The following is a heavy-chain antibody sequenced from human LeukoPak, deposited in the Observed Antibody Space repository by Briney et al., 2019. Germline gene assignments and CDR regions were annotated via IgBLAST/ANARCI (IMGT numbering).Heavy chain of an antibody. CDR1: GYTFTGYY. J-gene: IGHJ4*02. V-gene: IGHV1-2*02. Sequence: GASVKVSCKASGYTFTGYYMHWVRQAPGQGLEWMGWINPNSGGTNYAQKFQGRVTMTRDTSITTAYMELSRLRSDDTAVYYCAKIDGDYSHFDYWGQGTLVTVSS. D-gene: IGHD4-17*01. CDR2: INPNSGGT. CDR3: AKIDGDYSHFDY.